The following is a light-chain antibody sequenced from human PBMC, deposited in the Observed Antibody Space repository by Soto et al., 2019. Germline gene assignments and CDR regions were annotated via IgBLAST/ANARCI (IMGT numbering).Light chain of an antibody. CDR3: HQYSDWPLT. J-gene: IGKJ4*01. CDR1: QSVRSN. CDR2: GAS. Sequence: EIVLTQSPATLSVSPGERAILSFRASQSVRSNLAWYQQRPGQAPRLLIYGASTGATDIPARFSGSGSETEFPLTINSLQSDDFAVYYCHQYSDWPLTFGGGTKV. V-gene: IGKV3-15*01.